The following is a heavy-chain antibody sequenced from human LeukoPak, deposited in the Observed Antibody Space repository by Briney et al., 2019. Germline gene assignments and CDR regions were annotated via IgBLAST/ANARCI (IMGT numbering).Heavy chain of an antibody. D-gene: IGHD3-10*01. CDR1: GFTFSSYA. CDR2: INGSGGNT. Sequence: GGSLRLSCAASGFTFSSYAMWWVRHAPGKGLDRFSLINGSGGNTYEADSVKSRFTISRDNSKNTLFLQMSSLRAEDTAVYYCAKTSAGIRGGYFDYWGQGTLVTVSS. CDR3: AKTSAGIRGGYFDY. V-gene: IGHV3-23*01. J-gene: IGHJ4*02.